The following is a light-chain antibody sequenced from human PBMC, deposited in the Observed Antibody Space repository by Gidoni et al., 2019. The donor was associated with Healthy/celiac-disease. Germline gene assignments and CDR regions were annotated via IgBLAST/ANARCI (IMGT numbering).Light chain of an antibody. Sequence: EIVLTQSPGTLSLSPGERATLSCRASQSVSSSHLAWYQQKPGQAPRLLIYGASSRAPGVPDRFSGSGSGTDFTLTISRLEPEDFAVYYCQQYGSSPLTFGGGTKVEIK. CDR1: QSVSSSH. V-gene: IGKV3-20*01. J-gene: IGKJ4*01. CDR3: QQYGSSPLT. CDR2: GAS.